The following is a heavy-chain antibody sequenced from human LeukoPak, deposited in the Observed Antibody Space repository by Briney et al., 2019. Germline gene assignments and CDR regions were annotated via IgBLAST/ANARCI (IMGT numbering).Heavy chain of an antibody. V-gene: IGHV4-59*08. Sequence: SETLSLTCTVSGGSISSYYWSWIRQPPGKGLEWIGYIYYSGSTNYNPSLKSRVTISVDTSKNQFSLKLSSVTAADTAVYYCARTREDYFDYWGQGTLVTVSS. CDR3: ARTREDYFDY. CDR2: IYYSGST. J-gene: IGHJ4*02. CDR1: GGSISSYY.